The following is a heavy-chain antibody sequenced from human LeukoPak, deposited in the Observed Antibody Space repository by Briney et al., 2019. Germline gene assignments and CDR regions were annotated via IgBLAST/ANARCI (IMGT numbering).Heavy chain of an antibody. CDR1: GGSISSGGYY. CDR2: IYYSGST. Sequence: SETLSLTCTVSGGSISSGGYYWGWIRQHPGKGLEWIGYIYYSGSTYYNPSLKSRVTISVDTSKNQFSLKLSSVTAADTAVYYCARGPLQRWLQLPGGYFDYWGQGTLVTVSS. D-gene: IGHD5-24*01. CDR3: ARGPLQRWLQLPGGYFDY. V-gene: IGHV4-31*03. J-gene: IGHJ4*02.